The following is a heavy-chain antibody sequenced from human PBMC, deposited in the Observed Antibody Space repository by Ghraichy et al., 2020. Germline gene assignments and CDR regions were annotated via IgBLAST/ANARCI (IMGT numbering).Heavy chain of an antibody. V-gene: IGHV3-7*01. J-gene: IGHJ5*02. CDR3: ARNSSSFYNDNKWFDP. Sequence: GGSLRLSCAASGFTFRSYSMNWVRQPPGKGLEWVAYVNQDGSESCYVDSVKGRFTISRDNTKNSLYLQMNGLRADDAAVYYCARNSSSFYNDNKWFDPWGQGTLVTVSS. CDR1: GFTFRSYS. CDR2: VNQDGSES. D-gene: IGHD6-13*01.